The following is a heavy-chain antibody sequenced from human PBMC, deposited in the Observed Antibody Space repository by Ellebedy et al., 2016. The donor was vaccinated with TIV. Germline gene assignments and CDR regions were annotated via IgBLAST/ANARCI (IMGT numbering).Heavy chain of an antibody. Sequence: GGSLRLSXAASGFTLRNNGMTWVRQAPGKGLEWVSSISISGNTAYYADSVRGRFTISRDNSQNMLYLQMSSLRADDTAVYYCARAPKAGTLDYWGQGTLVTVSS. CDR2: ISISGNTA. D-gene: IGHD3/OR15-3a*01. V-gene: IGHV3-23*01. J-gene: IGHJ4*02. CDR1: GFTLRNNG. CDR3: ARAPKAGTLDY.